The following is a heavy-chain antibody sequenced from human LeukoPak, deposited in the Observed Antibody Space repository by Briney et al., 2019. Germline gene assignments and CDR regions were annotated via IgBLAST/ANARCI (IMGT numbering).Heavy chain of an antibody. V-gene: IGHV1-2*04. D-gene: IGHD5-18*01. Sequence: GASVNVSCKASGYTFTGYYMHWVRQAPGQGLEWMGWINPNSGGTNYAQKFQGWVTMTRDTSISTAYMELSRLRSDDTAVYYCATTYSYGSDAFDIWGQGTMVTVSS. CDR2: INPNSGGT. J-gene: IGHJ3*02. CDR1: GYTFTGYY. CDR3: ATTYSYGSDAFDI.